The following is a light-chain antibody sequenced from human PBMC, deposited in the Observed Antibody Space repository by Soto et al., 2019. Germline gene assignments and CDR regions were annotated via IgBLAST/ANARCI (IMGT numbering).Light chain of an antibody. V-gene: IGKV1-5*03. Sequence: DVQLTQSPSTLSASVGDRVTITCRASQSISTWLAWYQQKPGKAPKLLIYKASSLESGVPSRFSGSGSGTEFTLTISILQPDDFATYFCQQYESYSNTFVQGTKLEIK. J-gene: IGKJ2*01. CDR3: QQYESYSNT. CDR2: KAS. CDR1: QSISTW.